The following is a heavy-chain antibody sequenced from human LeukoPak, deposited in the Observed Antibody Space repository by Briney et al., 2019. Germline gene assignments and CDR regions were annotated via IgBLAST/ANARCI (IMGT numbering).Heavy chain of an antibody. V-gene: IGHV3-48*03. Sequence: GGSLRLSCAASGFXFSSFEINWVRQAPGKGLEWVSYISSSGSNIYYADSVKGRFTISRDNAKSSLYLQMNSLRAEDTAVYYCARKVAVDYWGQGTLVTVSS. J-gene: IGHJ4*02. D-gene: IGHD6-19*01. CDR1: GFXFSSFE. CDR3: ARKVAVDY. CDR2: ISSSGSNI.